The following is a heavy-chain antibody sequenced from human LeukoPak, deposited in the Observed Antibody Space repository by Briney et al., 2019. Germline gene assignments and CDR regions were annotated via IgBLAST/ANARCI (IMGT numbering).Heavy chain of an antibody. J-gene: IGHJ6*03. D-gene: IGHD1-7*01. CDR2: ISSSGSTI. V-gene: IGHV3-11*01. CDR3: AREGWNCTSNSCPTGGRYYYYMDV. CDR1: GFTFSDYY. Sequence: GGSLRLSCAASGFTFSDYYMSWIRQAPGKGLEWVSYISSSGSTIYYADSVKGRFTISRDNAKNSLYLQMNSLRAEDTALYYCAREGWNCTSNSCPTGGRYYYYMDVWGKGTTVTVSS.